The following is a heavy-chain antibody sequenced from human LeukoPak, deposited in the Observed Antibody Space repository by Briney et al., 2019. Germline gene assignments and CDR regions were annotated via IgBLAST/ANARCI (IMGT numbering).Heavy chain of an antibody. V-gene: IGHV4-39*07. Sequence: SETLSLTCTVSGGSISSSSYYWGWIRQPPGKGLEWIGEIHPSGSTNYNPSLKSRVTISVDTSKNQFSLKLTSVTAADTAVYYCARGHDSKKSGYWGQGTLVTVSS. D-gene: IGHD3-22*01. J-gene: IGHJ4*02. CDR1: GGSISSSSYY. CDR3: ARGHDSKKSGY. CDR2: IHPSGST.